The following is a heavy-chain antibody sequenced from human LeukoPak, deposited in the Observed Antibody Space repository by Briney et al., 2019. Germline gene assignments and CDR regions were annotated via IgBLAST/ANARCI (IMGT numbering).Heavy chain of an antibody. CDR3: ARGPPRGKYYYMDV. D-gene: IGHD1-1*01. Sequence: PGGSLRLSCAAPGFTFSSFDMHWVRQPTGQGLEWVSTIGTASDTYYPGSVEGRFTLSRDNAKSSLYLQMNSLTAGDTAVYYCARGPPRGKYYYMDVWGKGTTVTVSS. J-gene: IGHJ6*03. CDR2: IGTASDT. CDR1: GFTFSSFD. V-gene: IGHV3-13*01.